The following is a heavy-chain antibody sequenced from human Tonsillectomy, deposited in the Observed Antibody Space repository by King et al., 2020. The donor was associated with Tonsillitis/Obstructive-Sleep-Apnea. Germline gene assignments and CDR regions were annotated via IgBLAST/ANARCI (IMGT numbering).Heavy chain of an antibody. CDR2: IDYGGST. D-gene: IGHD6-6*01. Sequence: QLQESGPGLVKPSQTLSLTCSVSGGSIRSGAYYWSWSRQRPGKGLEWIGNIDYGGSTSYNPSLLSRVTMSVDTSKNQFSLKLSSVTAADTAVYYCARDLAAKNYYYYYMDVWGKGTTVTVSS. CDR1: GGSIRSGAYY. CDR3: ARDLAAKNYYYYYMDV. V-gene: IGHV4-31*02. J-gene: IGHJ6*03.